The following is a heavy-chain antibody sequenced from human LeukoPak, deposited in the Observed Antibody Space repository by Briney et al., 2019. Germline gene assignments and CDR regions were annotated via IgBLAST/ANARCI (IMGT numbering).Heavy chain of an antibody. J-gene: IGHJ4*02. CDR3: AKYPGNYYDRSGKIY. Sequence: GGPLTLFCAASGFIFSSYAMSGAPHAPGKALEGFSDNSGSGGSTYYAHSVKGLFTMSRDNSKNTLYLQMNSLRAEDTAVYYCAKYPGNYYDRSGKIYWGQGTLVTVSS. D-gene: IGHD3-22*01. CDR2: NSGSGGST. CDR1: GFIFSSYA. V-gene: IGHV3-23*01.